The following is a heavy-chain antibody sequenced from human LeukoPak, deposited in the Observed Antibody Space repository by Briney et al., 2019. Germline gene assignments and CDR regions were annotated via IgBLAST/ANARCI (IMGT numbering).Heavy chain of an antibody. Sequence: PGGSLRLSCAASGFTFSNYWMHWVRQVPGKGLVWVSRINDDGSATFYADSVKGRFTISRDNAKNTLFLQINSLRAEDTAVYYCARAITLRQWLAHYWGQGTLVTVSS. CDR1: GFTFSNYW. V-gene: IGHV3-74*01. J-gene: IGHJ4*02. CDR2: INDDGSAT. D-gene: IGHD6-19*01. CDR3: ARAITLRQWLAHY.